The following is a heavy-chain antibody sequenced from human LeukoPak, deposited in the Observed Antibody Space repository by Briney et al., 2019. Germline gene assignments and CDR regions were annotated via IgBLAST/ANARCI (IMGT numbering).Heavy chain of an antibody. J-gene: IGHJ4*02. CDR3: ARDRPRGYSSGCSDY. CDR1: GFTFSSYS. Sequence: PGGSLRLSCAASGFTFSSYSMNWVRQAPGKGLEWVSSISSSSSYIYYADSVKGRFTISRDNAKNSLYLQMNSLGAEDTAVYYCARDRPRGYSSGCSDYWGQGTLVTVSS. V-gene: IGHV3-21*01. CDR2: ISSSSSYI. D-gene: IGHD6-19*01.